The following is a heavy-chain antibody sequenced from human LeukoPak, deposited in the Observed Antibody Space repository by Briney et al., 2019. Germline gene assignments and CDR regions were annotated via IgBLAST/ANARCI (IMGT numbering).Heavy chain of an antibody. Sequence: ASVKVSCKASGYTFTSYGISWVRQAPGQGLEWMGRIIPILGTANYARKFQGRVTITADESTSTAYMELSSLRSEDTAVYYCARATNYYYYYYMDVWGKGTTVTVSS. CDR3: ARATNYYYYYYMDV. J-gene: IGHJ6*03. CDR1: GYTFTSYG. V-gene: IGHV1-69*11. CDR2: IIPILGTA.